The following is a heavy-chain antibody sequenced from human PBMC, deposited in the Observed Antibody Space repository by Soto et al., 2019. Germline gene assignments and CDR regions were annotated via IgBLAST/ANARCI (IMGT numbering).Heavy chain of an antibody. Sequence: KPSETLSLTCTVSGGSISSYYWSWIRQPPGKGLEWIGYIYYSGSTNYNPSLKSRVTISVDTSKNQFSLKLSSVTAADTAVYYCAREAHFEAYCGGDCYRFDYWGQGTLVTVSS. D-gene: IGHD2-21*02. V-gene: IGHV4-59*01. CDR3: AREAHFEAYCGGDCYRFDY. CDR2: IYYSGST. J-gene: IGHJ4*02. CDR1: GGSISSYY.